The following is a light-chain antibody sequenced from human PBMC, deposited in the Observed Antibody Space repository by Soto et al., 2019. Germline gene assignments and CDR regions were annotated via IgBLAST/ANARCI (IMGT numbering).Light chain of an antibody. CDR1: QGISTD. J-gene: IGKJ2*01. Sequence: AIQMTQSPSSLSASAGDRVTITCRASQGISTDLGWYQQKPGKAPKLLIYAASSLQSGVPSRFSGSGSGTDFTLTISSLQPEDFATYYCLQDYNYPYTFGQGTKLEIK. CDR3: LQDYNYPYT. CDR2: AAS. V-gene: IGKV1-6*01.